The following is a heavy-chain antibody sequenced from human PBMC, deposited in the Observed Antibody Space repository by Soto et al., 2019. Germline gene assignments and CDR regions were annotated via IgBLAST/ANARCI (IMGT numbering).Heavy chain of an antibody. CDR1: GYSISSGYY. D-gene: IGHD3-3*01. V-gene: IGHV4-38-2*01. J-gene: IGHJ4*02. Sequence: SETLSLTCAVSGYSISSGYYWGWIRQPPGKGLEWIGSIYHSGSTYYNPSLKSRVTISVDTSKNQFSLKLSSVTAADTAVYYCARGRTFWSGYTDFDYWGQGTLVT. CDR3: ARGRTFWSGYTDFDY. CDR2: IYHSGST.